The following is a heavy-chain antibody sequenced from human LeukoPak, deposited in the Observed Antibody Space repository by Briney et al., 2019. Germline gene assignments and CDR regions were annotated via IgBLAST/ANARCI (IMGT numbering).Heavy chain of an antibody. Sequence: SETLSLSCTVSGGSIGSSSYYWGWIRQPPGKGLEWIGSIYYSGSTYYNPSLKSRITISVDTSKNQFSLKLSSVTAADTAVYYCARVPANYYDSSGLAYYFDYWGQGTLVTVSS. CDR1: GGSIGSSSYY. J-gene: IGHJ4*02. V-gene: IGHV4-39*07. CDR3: ARVPANYYDSSGLAYYFDY. CDR2: IYYSGST. D-gene: IGHD3-22*01.